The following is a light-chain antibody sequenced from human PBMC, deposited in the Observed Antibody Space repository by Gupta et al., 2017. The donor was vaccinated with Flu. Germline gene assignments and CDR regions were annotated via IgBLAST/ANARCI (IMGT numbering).Light chain of an antibody. CDR1: QSVSSS. CDR2: DAS. CDR3: QQSSIWRPT. J-gene: IGKJ5*01. Sequence: PATLSLSPGERATLSCWASQSVSSSLAWYQQKPGQAPRLLIFDASNRVTGIPARFSGRGSVTDFTLTISSLEPEDFAVYYCQQSSIWRPTFGQGTRLEIK. V-gene: IGKV3-11*01.